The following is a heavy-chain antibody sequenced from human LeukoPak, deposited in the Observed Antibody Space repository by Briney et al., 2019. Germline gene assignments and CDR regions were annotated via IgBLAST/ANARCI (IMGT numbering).Heavy chain of an antibody. V-gene: IGHV3-23*01. CDR2: ISGSGGST. CDR3: AKDPSYMVVNLYFDC. D-gene: IGHD2-15*01. CDR1: GFTFSSYA. Sequence: GSLRLSCAASGFTFSSYAMSWVRQAPGKGLEWVSAISGSGGSTYYADSVKGRFTISRDDSKNTLYLQMNSLRAEDTAVYYCAKDPSYMVVNLYFDCWGQGTLVTVSS. J-gene: IGHJ4*02.